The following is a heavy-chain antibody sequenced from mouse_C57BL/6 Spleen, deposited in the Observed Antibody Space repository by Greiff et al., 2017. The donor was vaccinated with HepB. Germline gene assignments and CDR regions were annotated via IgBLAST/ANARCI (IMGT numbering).Heavy chain of an antibody. D-gene: IGHD2-4*01. CDR1: GCAFSSYW. J-gene: IGHJ2*01. Sequence: QVQLQQSGAELVKPGASVKISCKASGCAFSSYWMNWVKQRPGKGLEWIGQIYPGDGDTNYNGKFKGKATLTADKSSSTAYMQLSSLTSEDSAVYFCARRVYYDYFDYWGQGTTLTVSS. CDR2: IYPGDGDT. V-gene: IGHV1-80*01. CDR3: ARRVYYDYFDY.